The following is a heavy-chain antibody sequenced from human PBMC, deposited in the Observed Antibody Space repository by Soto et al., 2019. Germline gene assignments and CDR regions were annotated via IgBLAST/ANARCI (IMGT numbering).Heavy chain of an antibody. CDR1: GFTFSSYG. CDR3: AKHLWFGESVFDP. V-gene: IGHV3-23*01. J-gene: IGHJ5*02. Sequence: GGSLRLSCAASGFTFSSYGMSWVRQAPRKGLEWVSTIRGSADSANYADSVKGRSTISRDNSKNMLYLQMNSLRADDTAVYYCAKHLWFGESVFDPWGQGTLVTVSS. D-gene: IGHD3-10*01. CDR2: IRGSADSA.